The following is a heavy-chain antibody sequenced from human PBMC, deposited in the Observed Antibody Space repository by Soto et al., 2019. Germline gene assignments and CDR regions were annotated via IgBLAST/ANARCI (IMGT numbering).Heavy chain of an antibody. CDR2: ISSSGSTI. D-gene: IGHD6-13*01. Sequence: VQLVESGGGLVQPGGSLRLSCSASGFTFSSYEMNWLRQAPGKGLEWVSYISSSGSTIYYADSVKGRFTISRDNAKNSLYLQMNSLIAEDTAVYYCARGSAAAELDYWCQGTLVTVSS. V-gene: IGHV3-48*03. CDR1: GFTFSSYE. CDR3: ARGSAAAELDY. J-gene: IGHJ4*02.